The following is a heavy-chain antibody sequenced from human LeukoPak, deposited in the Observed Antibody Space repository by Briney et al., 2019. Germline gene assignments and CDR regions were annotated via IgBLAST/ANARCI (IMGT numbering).Heavy chain of an antibody. CDR3: ARGAPRGATMTPRRGYYFDY. D-gene: IGHD1-26*01. J-gene: IGHJ4*02. Sequence: SETLSLTCAVYGGSFSGYYWSWIRQPPGKGLEWIGEINHSGSTNYNPSLKSRVTMSVDTSKNQFSLKLSSVTAADTAVYYCARGAPRGATMTPRRGYYFDYWGQGTLVTVSS. CDR2: INHSGST. CDR1: GGSFSGYY. V-gene: IGHV4-34*01.